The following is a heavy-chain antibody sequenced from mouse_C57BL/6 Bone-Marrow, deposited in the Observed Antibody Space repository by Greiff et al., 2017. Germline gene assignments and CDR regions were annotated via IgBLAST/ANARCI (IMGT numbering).Heavy chain of an antibody. CDR3: AREGDGYSYAMDY. V-gene: IGHV1-64*01. CDR2: IHPNSGST. J-gene: IGHJ4*01. D-gene: IGHD2-3*01. Sequence: VQLQQPGAELVKPGASVKLSCKASGYTFTSYWMHWVKQRPGQGLEWIGMIHPNSGSTNYNEKFKSKATLTVDKSSSTAYMQLSSLTSEDSAVYYCAREGDGYSYAMDYWGQGTSVTVSS. CDR1: GYTFTSYW.